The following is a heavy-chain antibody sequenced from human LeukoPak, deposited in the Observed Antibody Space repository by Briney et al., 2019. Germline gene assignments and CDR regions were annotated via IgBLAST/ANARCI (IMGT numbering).Heavy chain of an antibody. D-gene: IGHD2-15*01. CDR3: AKGGVVVVTASDS. CDR2: ISGSDGFT. V-gene: IGHV3-23*01. J-gene: IGHJ4*02. CDR1: GFTFGNCA. Sequence: QPGGSLRLSCAASGFTFGNCAMSWVRQAPGKGLEWVSSISGSDGFTYYADSVKGRFTISRDNSRNMLYLQMNSLRAEDTAVYFCAKGGVVVVTASDSWGQGTLVTVSS.